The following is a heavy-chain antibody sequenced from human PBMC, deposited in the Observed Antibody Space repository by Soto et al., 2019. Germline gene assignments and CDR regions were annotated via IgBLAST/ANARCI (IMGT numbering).Heavy chain of an antibody. V-gene: IGHV3-30-3*01. CDR2: ISYDGSNK. J-gene: IGHJ6*01. Sequence: RLSCAASGFTFSSHGMHWVRQAPGKGLEWVAVISYDGSNKYYADSVRGRFTISRDNSKNTLCLQMNSLKAEDTAVYYCARGPGTGYVYYYGMDVGGQGTTVTVSS. CDR3: ARGPGTGYVYYYGMDV. D-gene: IGHD3-9*01. CDR1: GFTFSSHG.